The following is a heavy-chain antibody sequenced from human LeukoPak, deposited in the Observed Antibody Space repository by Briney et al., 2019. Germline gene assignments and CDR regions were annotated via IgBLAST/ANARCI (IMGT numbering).Heavy chain of an antibody. CDR3: AGEISVAGTHFFDY. J-gene: IGHJ4*02. CDR2: IIPIFGVP. V-gene: IGHV1-69*04. Sequence: ASVKVSCKASGGTLSSYGISWVRQAPGQGLEWMGKIIPIFGVPNYAQKFQGRVTITADKSTSTVYMELSSLRSDDTAVYFCAGEISVAGTHFFDYWGQGILVTVSS. D-gene: IGHD6-19*01. CDR1: GGTLSSYG.